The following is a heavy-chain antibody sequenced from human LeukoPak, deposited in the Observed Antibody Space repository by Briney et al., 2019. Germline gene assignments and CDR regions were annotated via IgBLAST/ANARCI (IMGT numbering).Heavy chain of an antibody. D-gene: IGHD3-9*01. V-gene: IGHV4-39*01. CDR2: VFYSGTT. J-gene: IGHJ4*02. CDR3: ARGPEHYDILTGIDY. CDR1: GVSISSSNSY. Sequence: SETLSLTCTVSGVSISSSNSYWGWIRQPPGKGLEWIGTVFYSGTTYYNPSLKSRITISVDTSKNQFSLNLRSVTAADTAVYYCARGPEHYDILTGIDYWGQGTLVTVSS.